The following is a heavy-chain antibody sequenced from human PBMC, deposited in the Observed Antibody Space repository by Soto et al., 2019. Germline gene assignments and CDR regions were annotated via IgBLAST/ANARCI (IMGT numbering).Heavy chain of an antibody. J-gene: IGHJ4*02. CDR2: IYYSGST. Sequence: SETLSLTCTVSGASISNYFWSWLRQPPGKGLEWIGYIYYSGSTNYNPSLKSRVSISVDTSPNQFSLRLSSVTAADTAVYYCGRQAATGTVFDYWGQGTLVTVS. CDR1: GASISNYF. D-gene: IGHD6-13*01. V-gene: IGHV4-59*08. CDR3: GRQAATGTVFDY.